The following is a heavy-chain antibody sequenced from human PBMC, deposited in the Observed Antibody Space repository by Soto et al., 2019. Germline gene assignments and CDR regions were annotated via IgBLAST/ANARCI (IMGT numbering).Heavy chain of an antibody. V-gene: IGHV1-18*01. J-gene: IGHJ5*02. Sequence: QVQLVQSGAEVKKPGASVKVSCKASGYTFTSYGISWVRQAPGQGLEWMGWISAYNGNTNYAQKLQGRVTMTTDPYTSTVYIELRSLKSDYTAVYYCARGQSSGTYDSSGYYPEGWFDPWGQGTLVTVSS. CDR2: ISAYNGNT. CDR3: ARGQSSGTYDSSGYYPEGWFDP. D-gene: IGHD3-22*01. CDR1: GYTFTSYG.